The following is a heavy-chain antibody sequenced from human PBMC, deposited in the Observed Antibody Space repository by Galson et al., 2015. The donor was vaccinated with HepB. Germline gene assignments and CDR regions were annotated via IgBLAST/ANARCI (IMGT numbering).Heavy chain of an antibody. CDR2: ITPIFGTA. CDR1: GGTFSSYA. Sequence: SVKVSCKASGGTFSSYAISWVRQAPGQGLEWMGGITPIFGTANYAQKFQGRVTITADESTSTAYMELSSLRSEDTAVYYCARDSIPAVVTAPDAFDIWGQGTMVTVSS. CDR3: ARDSIPAVVTAPDAFDI. J-gene: IGHJ3*02. D-gene: IGHD2-21*02. V-gene: IGHV1-69*13.